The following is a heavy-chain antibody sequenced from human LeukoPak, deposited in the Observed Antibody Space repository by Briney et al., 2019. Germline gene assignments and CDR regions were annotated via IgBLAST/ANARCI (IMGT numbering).Heavy chain of an antibody. D-gene: IGHD4-17*01. J-gene: IGHJ3*02. CDR2: ISAYNGNT. Sequence: ASVKVSCKGSGYTFTSYGISWVRQAPGQGLEWMGWISAYNGNTNYAQKLQGRVTMTTDTSTSTAYMELRSLRSDDTAVYYCARRGYGDYGLGAFDIWGQGTMVTVSS. CDR1: GYTFTSYG. V-gene: IGHV1-18*01. CDR3: ARRGYGDYGLGAFDI.